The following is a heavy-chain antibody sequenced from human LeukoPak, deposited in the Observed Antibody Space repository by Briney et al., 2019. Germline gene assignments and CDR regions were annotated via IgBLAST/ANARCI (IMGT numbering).Heavy chain of an antibody. CDR2: INPSGGST. J-gene: IGHJ6*02. CDR3: AGGYSSSWYRGNYYYYGMDV. Sequence: ASVKVSCKASGYTFTSYYMHWVRQAPGQGLEWMGIINPSGGSTSYAQKFQGRVTMTRDTSTSTVYMELSNLRSEDTAVYYCAGGYSSSWYRGNYYYYGMDVWGQGTTVTVSS. D-gene: IGHD6-13*01. V-gene: IGHV1-46*01. CDR1: GYTFTSYY.